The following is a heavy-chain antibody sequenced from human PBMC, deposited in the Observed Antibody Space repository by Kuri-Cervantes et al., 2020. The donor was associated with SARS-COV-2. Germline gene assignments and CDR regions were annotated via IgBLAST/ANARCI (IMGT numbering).Heavy chain of an antibody. D-gene: IGHD6-19*01. CDR2: IYTSGST. CDR3: ARQDPIAVAGSYWFDP. J-gene: IGHJ5*02. CDR1: GGSISSYY. Sequence: ESLKISCTVSGGSISSYYWSWIRQPAGKGLEWIGRIYTSGSTNYNPSLKSRVTISVDTSKNQFSLKLSSVTAADTAVYYCARQDPIAVAGSYWFDPWGQGNLVHGSS. V-gene: IGHV4-4*07.